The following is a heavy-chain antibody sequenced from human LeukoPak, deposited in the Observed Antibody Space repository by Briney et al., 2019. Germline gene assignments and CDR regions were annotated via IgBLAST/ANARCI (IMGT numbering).Heavy chain of an antibody. D-gene: IGHD3-3*02. CDR1: GYTFTSYY. Sequence: ASVKVSCKASGYTFTSYYIHWVRQAPGQGLEWMGIINPNGGSTTYAQKFQGRVTITRDMSTSTVYMELSSLRSEDTALYYCAKDQEGPISDPWGQGTLVTVSS. CDR3: AKDQEGPISDP. CDR2: INPNGGST. J-gene: IGHJ5*02. V-gene: IGHV1-46*01.